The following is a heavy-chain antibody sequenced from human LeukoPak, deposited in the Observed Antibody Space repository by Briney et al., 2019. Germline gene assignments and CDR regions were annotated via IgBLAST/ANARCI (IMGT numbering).Heavy chain of an antibody. V-gene: IGHV4-39*01. J-gene: IGHJ6*03. D-gene: IGHD2-2*01. CDR2: IYYSGST. CDR3: ARHLRVFVVVPASIRYYMDV. Sequence: SETLSLTCTVSGGSISSSTYYWGWIRQSPGKGLEWIGSIYYSGSTYYNPSLKSRVTISVDTSKNQFSLKLSSVTAADTAVYYCARHLRVFVVVPASIRYYMDVWGKGTTVTVSS. CDR1: GGSISSSTYY.